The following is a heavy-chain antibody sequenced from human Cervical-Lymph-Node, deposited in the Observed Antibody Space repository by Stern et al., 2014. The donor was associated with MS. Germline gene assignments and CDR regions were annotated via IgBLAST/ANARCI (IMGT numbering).Heavy chain of an antibody. Sequence: ESGPTLVKPTQTLTLTCTFSGFSLSTRGVGVGWIRPPPGKALEWLALIYWNDEKRYSPSLKSRLTIAKDTSKNQVVLTMTNMDPLDTATYYCTLDPDYWGQGALVTVSS. CDR1: GFSLSTRGVG. CDR3: TLDPDY. V-gene: IGHV2-5*01. J-gene: IGHJ4*02. CDR2: IYWNDEK.